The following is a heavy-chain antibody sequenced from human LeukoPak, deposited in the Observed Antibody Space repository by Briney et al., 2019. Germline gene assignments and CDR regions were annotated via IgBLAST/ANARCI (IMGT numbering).Heavy chain of an antibody. V-gene: IGHV1-8*03. J-gene: IGHJ6*03. Sequence: GASVKVSCKASGYTFTNYDINWVRQATGQGLEWMGWMNPNSGNTGYAEKFQGRVTITRDTSITTAYMELSSLRSEDSAVYYCARGPAYSSYGASYYYYMDVWGKGTTVTVSS. CDR3: ARGPAYSSYGASYYYYMDV. D-gene: IGHD4-11*01. CDR2: MNPNSGNT. CDR1: GYTFTNYD.